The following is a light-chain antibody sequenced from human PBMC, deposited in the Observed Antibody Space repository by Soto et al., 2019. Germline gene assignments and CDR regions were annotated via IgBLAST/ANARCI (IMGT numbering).Light chain of an antibody. V-gene: IGLV1-47*01. Sequence: QSVLTQPPSTSSTPGQTVTISCSGSTSNIGSNYVYWYQQLPGTAPKLLIYRNNQRPSGVPDRFSGAKSGTSASLAISGLRTEDEADYSCATWDDSLSGYIFGTGTKLTVL. CDR1: TSNIGSNY. CDR3: ATWDDSLSGYI. J-gene: IGLJ1*01. CDR2: RNN.